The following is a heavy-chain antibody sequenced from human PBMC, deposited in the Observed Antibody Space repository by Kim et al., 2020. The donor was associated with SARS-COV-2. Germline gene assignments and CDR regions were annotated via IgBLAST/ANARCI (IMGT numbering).Heavy chain of an antibody. V-gene: IGHV3-7*03. J-gene: IGHJ3*02. CDR1: RFTFSNYW. CDR3: ARYYDGSGNNDAFDM. CDR2: INQDGSEK. Sequence: GGSLRLSCAASRFTFSNYWMTWVRQAQGKGLEWVANINQDGSEKFYVDSVKGRFTISRDNAEKSLYLQMSSLRAEDTAVYYCARYYDGSGNNDAFDMWGQGTMVSVSS. D-gene: IGHD3-22*01.